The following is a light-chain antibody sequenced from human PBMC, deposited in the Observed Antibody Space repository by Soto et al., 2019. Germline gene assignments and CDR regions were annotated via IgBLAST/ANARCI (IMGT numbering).Light chain of an antibody. CDR3: RSYTSSSTYNYV. V-gene: IGLV2-14*03. Sequence: QSALTQPASVSGSPGQSITISCTGTSSDVGGYNYVSWYQQHPGKAPQLMISDVSDRPSGVSNRFSGSKSGNTASLTISGLQAEDDVDDYGRSYTSSSTYNYVFATGTKLTVL. CDR1: SSDVGGYNY. CDR2: DVS. J-gene: IGLJ1*01.